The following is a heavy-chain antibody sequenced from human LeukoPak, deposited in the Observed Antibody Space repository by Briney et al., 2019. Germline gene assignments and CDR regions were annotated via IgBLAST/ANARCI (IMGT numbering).Heavy chain of an antibody. J-gene: IGHJ3*02. CDR2: INHSVST. CDR3: ARLQATYHDFWSGYSRGHRGAFDI. V-gene: IGHV4-34*01. CDR1: GGSFSSYY. Sequence: SETLSLTCAVYGGSFSSYYWSWIRQPPGKGLECIGEINHSVSTNYNPSLKSRVTISVKTSKNQFFLKLTAVTAADTAVYSFARLQATYHDFWSGYSRGHRGAFDIWGKGTMVTVSS. D-gene: IGHD3-3*01.